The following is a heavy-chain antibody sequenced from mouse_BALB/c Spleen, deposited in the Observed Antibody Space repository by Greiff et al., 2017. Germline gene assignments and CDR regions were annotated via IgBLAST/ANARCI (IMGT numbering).Heavy chain of an antibody. CDR1: GFSLTGYG. J-gene: IGHJ4*01. V-gene: IGHV2-6-7*01. D-gene: IGHD1-1*01. CDR3: ARDPYVDYAMDY. Sequence: VQVVESGPGLVAPSQSLSITCTVSGFSLTGYGVNWVRQPPGKGLEWLGMIWGDGSTDYNSALKSRLCISKDNSKGQVFLKMNSLQTDDTARYYCARDPYVDYAMDYWGQGTSVTVSS. CDR2: IWGDGST.